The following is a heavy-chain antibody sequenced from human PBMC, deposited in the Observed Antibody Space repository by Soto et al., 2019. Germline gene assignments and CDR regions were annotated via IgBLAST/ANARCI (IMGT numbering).Heavy chain of an antibody. D-gene: IGHD6-25*01. J-gene: IGHJ4*01. V-gene: IGHV4-59*01. CDR1: GGTIGDYY. Sequence: SETLSLTCSISGGTIGDYYWIWIRQPPGKGLEWLAYIYYTGKTDQNPSLERRVSISLGTSKNQFSLNLRSVTAADTAVYYCVSTNNRAGSFDSWGHGSLVTVAS. CDR2: IYYTGKT. CDR3: VSTNNRAGSFDS.